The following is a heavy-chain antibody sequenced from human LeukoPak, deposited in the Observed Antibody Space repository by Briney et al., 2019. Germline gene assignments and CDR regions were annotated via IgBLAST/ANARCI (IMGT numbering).Heavy chain of an antibody. CDR2: INHSGST. CDR3: ARWHLRRSDFDY. J-gene: IGHJ4*02. Sequence: SETLSLTCAVYGGSFSGYYWSWIRQPPGKGLKWIREINHSGSTNYNPSLKSRVTISVDTSKNQFSLKLSSVTAADTAVYYCARWHLRRSDFDYWGQGTLVTVSS. V-gene: IGHV4-34*01. D-gene: IGHD5-12*01. CDR1: GGSFSGYY.